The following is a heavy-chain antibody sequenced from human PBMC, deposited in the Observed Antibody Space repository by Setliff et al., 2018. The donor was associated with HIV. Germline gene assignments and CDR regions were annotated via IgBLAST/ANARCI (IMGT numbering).Heavy chain of an antibody. Sequence: GASVKVSCKASEYTFTYYAMHWVRQAPGQRLEWMGWINAGNGSTKYSQKFQGRVTITADKSTSTAYMALSSLRSEDTAVYYCARDPGEGGGGFLDWTIGYYYYMDVWGKGATVTVSS. D-gene: IGHD3-3*01. CDR2: INAGNGST. V-gene: IGHV1-3*01. CDR3: ARDPGEGGGGFLDWTIGYYYYMDV. J-gene: IGHJ6*03. CDR1: EYTFTYYA.